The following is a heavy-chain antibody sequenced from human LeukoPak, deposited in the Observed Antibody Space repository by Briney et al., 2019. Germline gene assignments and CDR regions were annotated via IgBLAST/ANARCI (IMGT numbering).Heavy chain of an antibody. J-gene: IGHJ5*02. CDR1: GFTFSDSW. CDR2: IKSKTDGGTT. D-gene: IGHD2-15*01. V-gene: IGHV3-15*01. Sequence: PGGSLRLSCAVSGFTFSDSWMHWVRQAPGKGLVWVGRIKSKTDGGTTDYAAPVKGRFTISRDDSKNTLYLQMNSLKTEDTAVYYCTTEEYCSGGSCLDHNWFDPWGQGTLVTVSS. CDR3: TTEEYCSGGSCLDHNWFDP.